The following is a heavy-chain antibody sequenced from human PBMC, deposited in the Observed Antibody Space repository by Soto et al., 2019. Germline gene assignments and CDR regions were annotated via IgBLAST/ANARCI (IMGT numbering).Heavy chain of an antibody. CDR3: ARGSSSLGFDP. V-gene: IGHV3-13*01. D-gene: IGHD6-6*01. CDR1: GFTFSSYD. CDR2: IGTAGDT. Sequence: GGSLRLSCAASGFTFSSYDMHWVRQATGKGLEWVSAIGTAGDTYYPGSVKGRFTISRENAKNSLYLQMNSLRAEDTAVYYCARGSSSLGFDPWGQGTLVTVSS. J-gene: IGHJ5*02.